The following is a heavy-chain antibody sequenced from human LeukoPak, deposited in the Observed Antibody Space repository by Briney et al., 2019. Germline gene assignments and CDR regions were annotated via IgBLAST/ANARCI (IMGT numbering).Heavy chain of an antibody. Sequence: SETLSLTCAVYGGSFSGYYWSWIRQPPGKGLEWIGYIYYSGSTNYNPSLKSRVTISVDTSKNQFSLKLSSVTAADTAVYYCARGCSGGSCYRRFDYWGQGTLVTVSS. CDR3: ARGCSGGSCYRRFDY. J-gene: IGHJ4*02. CDR2: IYYSGST. CDR1: GGSFSGYY. D-gene: IGHD2-15*01. V-gene: IGHV4-59*01.